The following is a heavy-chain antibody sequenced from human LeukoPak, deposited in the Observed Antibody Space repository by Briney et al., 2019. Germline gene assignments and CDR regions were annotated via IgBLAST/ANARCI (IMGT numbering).Heavy chain of an antibody. J-gene: IGHJ4*02. V-gene: IGHV6-1*01. D-gene: IGHD3-16*01. CDR3: ARTGGGGRSFDY. CDR1: GDSVSSNSAA. CDR2: TYYRSKWYN. Sequence: SQTLSLTCAISGDSVSSNSAAWNWIRQSPSRGLEWLGRTYYRSKWYNNYAVPVRSRITINPDISKNQFSLQLNSVTPEDTAVYYCARTGGGGRSFDYWGQGTLVTVSS.